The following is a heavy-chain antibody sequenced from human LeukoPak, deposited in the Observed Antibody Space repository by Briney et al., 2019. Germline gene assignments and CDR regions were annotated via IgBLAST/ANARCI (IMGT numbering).Heavy chain of an antibody. CDR2: IIPIFGTA. CDR3: ASGAPGRVRGVIRSSEAGLWRFDP. V-gene: IGHV1-69*13. J-gene: IGHJ5*02. D-gene: IGHD3-10*01. CDR1: GYTFTSYG. Sequence: ASVKVSCKASGYTFTSYGISWVRQAPGQGLEWMGGIIPIFGTANYAQKFQGRVTITADESTSTAYMELSSLRSEDTAVYYCASGAPGRVRGVIRSSEAGLWRFDPWGQGTLVTVSS.